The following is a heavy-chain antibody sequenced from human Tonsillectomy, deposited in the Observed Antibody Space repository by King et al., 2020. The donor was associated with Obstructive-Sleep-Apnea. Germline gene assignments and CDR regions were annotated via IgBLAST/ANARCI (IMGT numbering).Heavy chain of an antibody. D-gene: IGHD5-18*01. Sequence: VQLVESGGGLVKPGGSLRLSCAASGFTFSSYSMNWVRQAPGKGLEWVSSISSSSSYIYYADSVKGRFTISRDNAKNSLYLQMNSLRAEDTAVYYCARAPLTWIHDRWDPDYWGQGTLVTVSS. V-gene: IGHV3-21*01. CDR2: ISSSSSYI. CDR3: ARAPLTWIHDRWDPDY. CDR1: GFTFSSYS. J-gene: IGHJ4*02.